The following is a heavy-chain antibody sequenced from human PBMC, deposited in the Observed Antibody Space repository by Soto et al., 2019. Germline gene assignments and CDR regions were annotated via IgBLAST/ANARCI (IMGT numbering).Heavy chain of an antibody. CDR3: ARERITMVRGVRNPYGMDV. J-gene: IGHJ6*02. CDR1: GGSISSGGYS. Sequence: SETLSLTCAVSGGSISSGGYSWSWIRQPPGKGLEWIGYIYHSGSTYYNPSLKSRVTISVDRSKNQFSLKLSSVTAADTAVYYCARERITMVRGVRNPYGMDVWGQGTTVTVSS. D-gene: IGHD3-10*01. V-gene: IGHV4-30-2*01. CDR2: IYHSGST.